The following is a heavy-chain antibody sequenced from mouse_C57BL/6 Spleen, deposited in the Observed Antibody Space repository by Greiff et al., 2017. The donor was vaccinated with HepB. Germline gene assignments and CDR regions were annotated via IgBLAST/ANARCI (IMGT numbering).Heavy chain of an antibody. D-gene: IGHD2-3*01. CDR2: IDPSDSYT. CDR3: ARRRGAIYDGYYYAMDY. Sequence: QVQLKQPGAELVRPGTSVKLSCKASGYTFTSYWMHWVKQRPGQGLEWIGVIDPSDSYTNYNQKFKGKATLTVDTSSSTAYMQLSSLTSEDSAVYYCARRRGAIYDGYYYAMDYWGQGTSVTVSS. V-gene: IGHV1-59*01. J-gene: IGHJ4*01. CDR1: GYTFTSYW.